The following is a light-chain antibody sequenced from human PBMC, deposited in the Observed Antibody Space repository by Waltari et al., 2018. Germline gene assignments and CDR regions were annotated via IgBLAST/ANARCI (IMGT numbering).Light chain of an antibody. Sequence: QSALTQHASVSGSPGQTNTISCTGTSSDVGSYHLVPWYQHHPGKAPKPMIYEATQRPSGVSDRFSGSKSGNTASLTISGLQAEDEADYYCCSYVGDVTWVFGGGTKLTVL. J-gene: IGLJ3*02. CDR3: CSYVGDVTWV. V-gene: IGLV2-23*01. CDR2: EAT. CDR1: SSDVGSYHL.